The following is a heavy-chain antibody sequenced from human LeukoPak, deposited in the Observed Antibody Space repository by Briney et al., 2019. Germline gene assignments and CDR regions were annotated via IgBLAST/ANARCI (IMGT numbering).Heavy chain of an antibody. Sequence: SETLSLTCTVSGDSISSYYWSWIRQPPGKGPEWIGYIYYSGSTNYNPSLKSRVTISVDTSKNQFSLKLSSVTAADTAVYYCARSYDSSGYYYYYFDYWGQGTLVTVSS. D-gene: IGHD3-22*01. V-gene: IGHV4-59*01. CDR1: GDSISSYY. J-gene: IGHJ4*02. CDR3: ARSYDSSGYYYYYFDY. CDR2: IYYSGST.